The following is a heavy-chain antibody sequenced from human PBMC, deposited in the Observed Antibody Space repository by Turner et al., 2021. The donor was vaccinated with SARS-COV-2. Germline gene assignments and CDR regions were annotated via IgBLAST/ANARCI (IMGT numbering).Heavy chain of an antibody. V-gene: IGHV3-30*04. CDR2: VSYDGSNK. D-gene: IGHD1-26*01. J-gene: IGHJ3*02. Sequence: GSGRGVVQPGRSMRLSCAASEFTFSIYAMHWVRQAPGKGLEWVAVVSYDGSNKYYADSVRGRFTISRDNSKNTLYLQMNSLIAEDTAVYYCASTKGGNYLDAFDIWGQGTMVTVSS. CDR3: ASTKGGNYLDAFDI. CDR1: EFTFSIYA.